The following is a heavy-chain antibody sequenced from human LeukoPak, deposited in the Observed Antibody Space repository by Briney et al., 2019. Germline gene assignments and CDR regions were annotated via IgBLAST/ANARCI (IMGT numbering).Heavy chain of an antibody. V-gene: IGHV4-39*01. CDR2: IYYSGST. J-gene: IGHJ4*02. Sequence: PSETLSLTCTVSGGSISSSSYYWSWIRQPPGKGLEWIGSIYYSGSTYYNPSLKSRVTISVDTSKNQFSLKLSFVTAADTAVYYCARRGHFIAARPGSPFDYWGQGTLVTVSS. CDR3: ARRGHFIAARPGSPFDY. D-gene: IGHD6-6*01. CDR1: GGSISSSSYY.